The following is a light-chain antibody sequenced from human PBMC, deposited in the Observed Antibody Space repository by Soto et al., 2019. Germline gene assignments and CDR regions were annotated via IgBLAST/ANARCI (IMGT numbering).Light chain of an antibody. Sequence: QSALTQPASVSGSPGQSTTISCTGTSSDVGGYNYVSWYQHHPGKAPKLLIYDVSNRPSGVSNRFSGSKSDNTASLTISGLQPEDEADYYCSSYTTSNTRQIVFGTGTKLTVL. J-gene: IGLJ1*01. CDR1: SSDVGGYNY. CDR2: DVS. CDR3: SSYTTSNTRQIV. V-gene: IGLV2-14*03.